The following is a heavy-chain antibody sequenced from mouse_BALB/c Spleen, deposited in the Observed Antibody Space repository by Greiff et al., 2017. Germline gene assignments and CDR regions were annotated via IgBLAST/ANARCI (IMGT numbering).Heavy chain of an antibody. CDR2: IWAGGST. J-gene: IGHJ4*01. D-gene: IGHD2-10*02. Sequence: VQGVESGPGLVAPSQSLSITCTVSGFSLTSYGVHWVRQPPGKGLEWLGVIWAGGSTNYNSALMSRLSISKDNSKSQVFLKMNSLQTDDTAMYYCARDRGYGNGMDYWGQGTSVTVSS. CDR3: ARDRGYGNGMDY. CDR1: GFSLTSYG. V-gene: IGHV2-9*02.